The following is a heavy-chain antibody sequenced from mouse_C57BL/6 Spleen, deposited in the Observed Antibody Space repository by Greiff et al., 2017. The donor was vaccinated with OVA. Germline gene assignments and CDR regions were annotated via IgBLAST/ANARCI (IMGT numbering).Heavy chain of an antibody. CDR1: GFTFSDYG. V-gene: IGHV5-17*01. CDR3: ARVLRYYYAMDY. CDR2: ISSGSSTI. J-gene: IGHJ4*01. Sequence: EVKLMESGGGLVKPGGSLKLSCAASGFTFSDYGMHWVRQAPETGLEWVAYISSGSSTIYYADTVKGRFTISRDNAKNTLFLQMTSLRSEDTAMYYCARVLRYYYAMDYWGQGTSVTVSS. D-gene: IGHD1-1*01.